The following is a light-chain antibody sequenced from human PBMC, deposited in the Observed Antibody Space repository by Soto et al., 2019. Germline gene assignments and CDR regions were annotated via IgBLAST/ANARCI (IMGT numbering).Light chain of an antibody. V-gene: IGLV2-14*03. J-gene: IGLJ2*01. CDR3: CSYTRTGTLV. CDR1: SSDVGGFNY. Sequence: QSALTQPASVSGSPGQSITISCTGTSSDVGGFNYVSWYQQHPDNAPKVLTYEVSKRPSGVSSRFSGSKSGNTASLTISGLQAEDEADYYCCSYTRTGTLVFAGGTKLTVL. CDR2: EVS.